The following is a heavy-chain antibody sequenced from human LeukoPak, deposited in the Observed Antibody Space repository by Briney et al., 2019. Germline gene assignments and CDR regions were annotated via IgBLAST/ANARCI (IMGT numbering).Heavy chain of an antibody. Sequence: GRSLKISCKGSGYSFTSYWIGWVRQMPGKGLEWMGIIYPGDSDTRYSPSFQGQVTISADKSISTAYLQWSSLKASDTAMYYCARHIWDYDYYYYYMDVWGKGTTVTVSS. J-gene: IGHJ6*03. CDR2: IYPGDSDT. CDR3: ARHIWDYDYYYYYMDV. V-gene: IGHV5-51*01. CDR1: GYSFTSYW. D-gene: IGHD4-17*01.